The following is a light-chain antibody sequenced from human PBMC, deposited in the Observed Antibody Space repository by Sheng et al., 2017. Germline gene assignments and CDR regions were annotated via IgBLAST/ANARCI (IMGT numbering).Light chain of an antibody. CDR2: IAS. Sequence: IQVTQSPSSLSASVGDRVTITCRASQGIENHLAWYQQKPGKPPKLLIYIASTLQTGVPSRFSGTRSGTDFSLTISSLQPEDFATYYCQLLHSHFPPSTFGRGDQGGD. CDR3: QLLHSHFPPST. V-gene: IGKV1-9*01. J-gene: IGKJ2*01. CDR1: QGIENH.